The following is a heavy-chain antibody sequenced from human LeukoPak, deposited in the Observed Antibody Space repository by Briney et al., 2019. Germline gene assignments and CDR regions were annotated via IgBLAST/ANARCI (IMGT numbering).Heavy chain of an antibody. Sequence: SETLSLTCTVSGGSISPYYWSWIRQPAGKELECIGRIYSSGSTNHNPSLESRVTVSVDTSRNQFSLKLSSVTAADTAVYYCARATNLGWYFDLWGRGTLVTVSS. J-gene: IGHJ2*01. CDR2: IYSSGST. CDR1: GGSISPYY. V-gene: IGHV4-4*07. CDR3: ARATNLGWYFDL. D-gene: IGHD5-12*01.